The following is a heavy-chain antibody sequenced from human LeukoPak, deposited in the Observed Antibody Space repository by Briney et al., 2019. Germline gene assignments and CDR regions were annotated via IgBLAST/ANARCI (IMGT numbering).Heavy chain of an antibody. CDR3: ARDGRVKYYDFWSGYLNQYYFDY. D-gene: IGHD3-3*01. CDR2: INPNSGGT. Sequence: ASVKVSCKASGYTFTGYYVHWVRQAPGQGLEWMGWINPNSGGTNYAQKLQGRVTMTTDTSTSTAYMELRSLRSDDTAVYYCARDGRVKYYDFWSGYLNQYYFDYWGQGTLVTVSS. V-gene: IGHV1-2*02. CDR1: GYTFTGYY. J-gene: IGHJ4*02.